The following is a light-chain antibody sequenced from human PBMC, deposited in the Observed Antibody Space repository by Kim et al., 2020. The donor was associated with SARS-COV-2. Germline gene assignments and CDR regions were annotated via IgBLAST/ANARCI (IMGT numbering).Light chain of an antibody. CDR2: RTD. J-gene: IGLJ2*01. Sequence: GQRVNLSCSGSSSHIGGSYMYWYQQCPGTAPKLLIYRTDQRPSGVPDRFSASKSGTSASLAINGLRSEDEADYFCSAWDDTSSGPLFGGGTQLTVL. CDR1: SSHIGGSY. V-gene: IGLV1-47*01. CDR3: SAWDDTSSGPL.